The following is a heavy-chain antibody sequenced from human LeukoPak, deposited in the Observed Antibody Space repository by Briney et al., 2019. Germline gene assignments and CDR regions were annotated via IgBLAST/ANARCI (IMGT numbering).Heavy chain of an antibody. D-gene: IGHD3-9*01. Sequence: GGSLRLSCTASGFTFSSYAMNWVRQAPGKGLEWVAVIWYDGNNKYYADSVKGRFTISRDNSKNTLYLQMNSLGAEDTAVYYCARSTSSEYDIYHFDYWGQGTLVTVSS. V-gene: IGHV3-33*08. CDR3: ARSTSSEYDIYHFDY. CDR2: IWYDGNNK. CDR1: GFTFSSYA. J-gene: IGHJ4*02.